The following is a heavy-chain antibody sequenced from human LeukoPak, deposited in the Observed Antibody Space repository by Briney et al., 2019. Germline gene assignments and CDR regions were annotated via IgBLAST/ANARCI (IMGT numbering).Heavy chain of an antibody. V-gene: IGHV3-21*01. CDR2: INGAGNYI. CDR1: GFTFGAYS. D-gene: IGHD1-14*01. CDR3: AKATDTDRTYYDMDV. J-gene: IGHJ6*03. Sequence: PGGSLRLSCAASGFTFGAYSMNWVRQAPGKGLEWVSTINGAGNYIYYADSLKGRFTISRDDAQSSVYLQMSSLRAEDTAVYYCAKATDTDRTYYDMDVWGKGTTVTVSS.